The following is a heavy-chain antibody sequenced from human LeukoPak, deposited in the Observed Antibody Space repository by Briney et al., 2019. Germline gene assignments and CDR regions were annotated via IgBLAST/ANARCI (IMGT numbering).Heavy chain of an antibody. J-gene: IGHJ5*02. CDR1: GYTFTSYY. CDR3: ARDNSVEDTAWWFDP. Sequence: ASVKVSCKASGYTFTSYYMHWVRQAPGQGLEWMGIINPSGGSTSYAQKFQGRVTVTRDMSTSTDYMELSSLRSEDTAVYYCARDNSVEDTAWWFDPWGQGTLVTVSS. D-gene: IGHD4-23*01. V-gene: IGHV1-46*01. CDR2: INPSGGST.